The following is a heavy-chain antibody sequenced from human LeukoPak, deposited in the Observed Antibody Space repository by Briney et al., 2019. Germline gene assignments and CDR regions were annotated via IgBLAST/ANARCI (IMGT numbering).Heavy chain of an antibody. CDR2: IIPIFGTA. V-gene: IGHV1-69*13. D-gene: IGHD1-1*01. Sequence: GASVKVSCKASGGTFSSYAISWVRQAPGQGLEWMGGIIPIFGTANYAQKFQGRVTITADESMSTAYMELSSPRSEDTAVYYCARMNYPYNWNDGEPDFDYWGQGTLVTVSS. J-gene: IGHJ4*02. CDR1: GGTFSSYA. CDR3: ARMNYPYNWNDGEPDFDY.